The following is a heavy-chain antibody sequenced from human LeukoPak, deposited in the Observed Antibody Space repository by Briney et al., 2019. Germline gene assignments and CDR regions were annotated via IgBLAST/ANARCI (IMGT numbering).Heavy chain of an antibody. CDR3: AKSYYYHSGSFDY. D-gene: IGHD3-10*01. V-gene: IGHV3-30*18. J-gene: IGHJ4*02. CDR2: LSSDGRST. Sequence: GRSLRLSCAASGFTFSTLNMQWVCHAPPGGLEWVAVLSSDGRSTFYAQNVQGRFTLYRANSKNTLPLQIHSLRAEDTAVYYCAKSYYYHSGSFDYWGRGTVVSVFS. CDR1: GFTFSTLN.